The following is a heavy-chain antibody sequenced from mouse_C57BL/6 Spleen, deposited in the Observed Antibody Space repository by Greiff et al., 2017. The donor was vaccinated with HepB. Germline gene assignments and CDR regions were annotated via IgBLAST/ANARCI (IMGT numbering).Heavy chain of an antibody. CDR2: INPSNGGT. CDR3: ARGAYYSNPTHFDY. Sequence: VQLQQPGTELVKPGASVKLSCKASGYTFTSYWMHWVKQRPGQGLEWIGNINPSNGGTNYNEKFQSKATLTVDQASRTAYMQLSSLTSEDSAVYYCARGAYYSNPTHFDYWGQGTTLTVSS. V-gene: IGHV1-53*01. D-gene: IGHD2-5*01. CDR1: GYTFTSYW. J-gene: IGHJ2*01.